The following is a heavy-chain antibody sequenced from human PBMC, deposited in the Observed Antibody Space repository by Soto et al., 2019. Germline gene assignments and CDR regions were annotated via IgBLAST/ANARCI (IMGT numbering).Heavy chain of an antibody. CDR3: TRGLRRSSSGTGAY. D-gene: IGHD1-26*01. Sequence: GGSLRLSCEASGFIFSMYWLHWVRQVPGKRPVWLARINEDGTTTTYADYVTDRFTISRDNDKSTLYLQLDSLRVEAFALYYCTRGLRRSSSGTGAYWGQGSLVTVPS. J-gene: IGHJ4*02. CDR2: INEDGTTT. V-gene: IGHV3-74*03. CDR1: GFIFSMYW.